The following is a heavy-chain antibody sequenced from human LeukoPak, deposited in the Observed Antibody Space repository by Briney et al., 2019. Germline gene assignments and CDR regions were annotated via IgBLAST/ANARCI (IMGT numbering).Heavy chain of an antibody. CDR1: GCTFSSYA. CDR3: ARGARGYDAPAYLDV. Sequence: SVKVSFKGSGCTFSSYAISWVRQPPGQGLEWMGGIIPIFGTANYAQKFQGRVTITADESTSTAYMELSSLRSEDTAVYYCARGARGYDAPAYLDVWGQGTPVTVSS. V-gene: IGHV1-69*13. CDR2: IIPIFGTA. J-gene: IGHJ6*02. D-gene: IGHD5-12*01.